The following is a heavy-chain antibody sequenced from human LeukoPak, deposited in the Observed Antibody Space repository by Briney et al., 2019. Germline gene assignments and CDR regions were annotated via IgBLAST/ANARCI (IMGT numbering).Heavy chain of an antibody. V-gene: IGHV4-34*01. D-gene: IGHD5-12*01. J-gene: IGHJ4*02. Sequence: PSETRSLTCAVYGGYFSGYYWSWIRQPPGKGLEWIGEINHSGSTNYNPSLKSRVTISVDTSKNQFSLKLSSVTAADTAVYYCARGLVATITWPKPHYFDYWGQGTLVTVFS. CDR2: INHSGST. CDR3: ARGLVATITWPKPHYFDY. CDR1: GGYFSGYY.